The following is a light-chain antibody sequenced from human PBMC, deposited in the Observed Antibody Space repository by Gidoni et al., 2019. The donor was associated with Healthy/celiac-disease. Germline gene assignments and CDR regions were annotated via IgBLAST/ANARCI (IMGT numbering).Light chain of an antibody. CDR2: GAS. CDR3: QHSNNWPYT. V-gene: IGKV3-15*01. CDR1: QSVSSN. J-gene: IGKJ2*01. Sequence: EIVMTQSPATLSVSPGERATLSCRASQSVSSNLAWYQQKPGQAPRLLIYGASTRATGIPARVSGSGSGTEFTLTISSLQSEDFAVYYCQHSNNWPYTFGQGTKLEIK.